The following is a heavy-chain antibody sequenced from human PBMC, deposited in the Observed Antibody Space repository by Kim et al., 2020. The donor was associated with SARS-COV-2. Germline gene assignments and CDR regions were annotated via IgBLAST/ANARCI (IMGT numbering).Heavy chain of an antibody. CDR2: IYYSGTT. D-gene: IGHD3-10*01. Sequence: SETQSLTCTVSGGSIRNNYYYWSWIRQHPGKGLEWIGYIYYSGTTYYNPSLKSRVIVSLDTSKNQFSLNLSSVTAADTAVYYCVRDGSPMVPPNGMDVWGQGTTVTVSS. J-gene: IGHJ6*02. CDR1: GGSIRNNYYY. V-gene: IGHV4-31*03. CDR3: VRDGSPMVPPNGMDV.